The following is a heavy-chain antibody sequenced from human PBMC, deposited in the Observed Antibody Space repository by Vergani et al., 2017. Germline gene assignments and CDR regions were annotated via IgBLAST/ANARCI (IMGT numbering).Heavy chain of an antibody. CDR1: GYSFISYW. CDR2: IYPDDSDI. CDR3: ARGYCSSSSCYYFDY. Sequence: EVQLVPSGAEVKKPGESLKISCKGSGYSFISYWIGWVRQMPGKGLEWMGIIYPDDSDIRYSPSFQGQVTISADKSISTAYLQWSSLKASDTAMYYCARGYCSSSSCYYFDYWGQGTLVTVSS. J-gene: IGHJ4*02. D-gene: IGHD2-15*01. V-gene: IGHV5-51*06.